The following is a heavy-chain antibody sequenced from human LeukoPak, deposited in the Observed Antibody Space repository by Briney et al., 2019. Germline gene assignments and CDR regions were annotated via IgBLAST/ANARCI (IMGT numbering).Heavy chain of an antibody. CDR3: ARELPYYYDSSGYRGFWFDP. CDR2: ISAYNGNT. J-gene: IGHJ5*02. V-gene: IGHV1-18*01. D-gene: IGHD3-22*01. Sequence: ASVKVFRKASGYTFTRYGISWVRQAPRQGLEWMGWISAYNGNTNYAQKLQGRVTMNTDTSTSTAYRELRSLRSDDTAVYYCARELPYYYDSSGYRGFWFDPWGQGTLVTVSS. CDR1: GYTFTRYG.